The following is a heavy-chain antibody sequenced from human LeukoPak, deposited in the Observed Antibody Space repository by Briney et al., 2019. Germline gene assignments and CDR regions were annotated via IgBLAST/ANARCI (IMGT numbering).Heavy chain of an antibody. J-gene: IGHJ4*02. Sequence: GGSLRLSCAASGFTFTNHWMHWPRQTPGEGLVWVSGVNVDGSSTFYADSVKGRFTISRDNVKNTLDLQMNSLTAEDTAVYYCGPLDYGDWGQGPLVTVSS. V-gene: IGHV3-74*01. D-gene: IGHD4-17*01. CDR1: GFTFTNHW. CDR3: GPLDYGD. CDR2: VNVDGSST.